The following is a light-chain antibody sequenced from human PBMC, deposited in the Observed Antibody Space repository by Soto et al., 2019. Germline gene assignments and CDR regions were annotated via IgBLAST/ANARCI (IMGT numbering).Light chain of an antibody. Sequence: QSALTQPPSASGSPGQSVTISCTGTSSDVGAYKYVSWYQQYPGKAPKLMIYEVSKRPSGVPDRFSGSKSGNTASLTVSGLHAEDEADYYGTSYVGSDIWVFGGGTKVTVL. J-gene: IGLJ3*02. V-gene: IGLV2-8*01. CDR2: EVS. CDR1: SSDVGAYKY. CDR3: TSYVGSDIWV.